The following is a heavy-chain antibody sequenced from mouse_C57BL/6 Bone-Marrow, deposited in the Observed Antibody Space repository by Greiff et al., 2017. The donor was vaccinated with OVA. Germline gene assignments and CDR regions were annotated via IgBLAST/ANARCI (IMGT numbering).Heavy chain of an antibody. CDR3: ASRWGYAMDY. D-gene: IGHD1-1*02. CDR2: ISGGGGNT. Sequence: EVKLVESGGGLVKPGGSLKLSCAASGFTFSSYTMSWVRQTPEKRLEWVATISGGGGNTYYPDSVKGRFTISRDNAKNTLYLQMSSLRSEDTALYYCASRWGYAMDYWGQGTSVTSPQ. J-gene: IGHJ4*01. CDR1: GFTFSSYT. V-gene: IGHV5-9*01.